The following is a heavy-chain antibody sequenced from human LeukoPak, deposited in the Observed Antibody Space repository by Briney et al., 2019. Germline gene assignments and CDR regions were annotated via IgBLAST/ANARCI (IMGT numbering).Heavy chain of an antibody. J-gene: IGHJ4*02. Sequence: PGGSLRLSCAASGFTFSNYAMSWVRQAPGKGLEWVSGISGSGGTTYYADSVKGRFTISRDNSKNTLYLQMNSLRAEDTAVYYCAKDRHGDYRWPWGQGTLVTVSS. CDR3: AKDRHGDYRWP. CDR1: GFTFSNYA. CDR2: ISGSGGTT. V-gene: IGHV3-23*01. D-gene: IGHD4-17*01.